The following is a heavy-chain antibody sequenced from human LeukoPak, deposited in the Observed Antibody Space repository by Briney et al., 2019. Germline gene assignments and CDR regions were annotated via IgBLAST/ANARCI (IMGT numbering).Heavy chain of an antibody. Sequence: GGSLRLSCAMSGFTFSDTWMSWVRQAPGKGLEWVATIQPDGSRKYYVDSVRGRFTISRDNARNSLFLQMNSLRAEDTALSHCARHDYDNWGQGTLVTVSS. CDR1: GFTFSDTW. CDR2: IQPDGSRK. V-gene: IGHV3-7*01. J-gene: IGHJ4*02. CDR3: ARHDYDN.